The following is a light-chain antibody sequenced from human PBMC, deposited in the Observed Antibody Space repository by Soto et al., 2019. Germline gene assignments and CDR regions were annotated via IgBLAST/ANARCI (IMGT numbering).Light chain of an antibody. CDR3: QQRSYWPLT. Sequence: IVLTQYPGTLSWSPGERATLSCRASQSVSGSNYARYQQQPGQAPSSLLYDASSRATAVPERFSSSGSATNYSPTIISLQPEDVLAYYCQQRSYWPLTFG. V-gene: IGKV3D-20*02. J-gene: IGKJ5*01. CDR2: DAS. CDR1: QSVSGSN.